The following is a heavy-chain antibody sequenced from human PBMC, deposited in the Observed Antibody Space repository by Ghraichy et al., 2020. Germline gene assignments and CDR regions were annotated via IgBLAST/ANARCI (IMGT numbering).Heavy chain of an antibody. V-gene: IGHV3-48*03. D-gene: IGHD6-13*01. J-gene: IGHJ6*02. CDR1: GFRFSSYE. Sequence: GGSLRLSCVASGFRFSSYEMNWVRQAPGKGLEWLAYISNSGNTIHYADSVKGRFTISRDNAKNSLYLQMNSLRAGDTAVYFCALLAAAGTFYWLPHDDYDMDVWGQVTTIVVSS. CDR2: ISNSGNTI. CDR3: ALLAAAGTFYWLPHDDYDMDV.